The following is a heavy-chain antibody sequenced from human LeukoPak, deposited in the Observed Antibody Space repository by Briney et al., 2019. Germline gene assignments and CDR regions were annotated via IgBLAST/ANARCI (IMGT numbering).Heavy chain of an antibody. CDR1: GGSISSSSYY. CDR3: ARHPRYCSSTSCSPYYYYMDV. V-gene: IGHV4-39*01. J-gene: IGHJ6*03. CDR2: IYYSGST. Sequence: SETLSLTCTVSGGSISSSSYYWGWIRQPPGKELEWIGSIYYSGSTYYNPSLKSRVTISVDTSKNQFSLKLSSVTAADTAVYYCARHPRYCSSTSCSPYYYYMDVWGKGTTVTVSS. D-gene: IGHD2-2*01.